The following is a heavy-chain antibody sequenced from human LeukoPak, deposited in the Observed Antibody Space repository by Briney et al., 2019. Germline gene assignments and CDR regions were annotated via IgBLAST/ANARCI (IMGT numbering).Heavy chain of an antibody. CDR3: AISRNYYDSSGYLGGDY. J-gene: IGHJ4*02. CDR2: IKKDGSEK. Sequence: PGGSLRLSCAASGFTFSRYWMTWVRQAPGKGLEWVANIKKDGSEKYYVDSVRGRFTISRDNAKNSLSLQMNSLRAEDTAVYYCAISRNYYDSSGYLGGDYWGQGTLVTVSS. D-gene: IGHD3-22*01. V-gene: IGHV3-7*03. CDR1: GFTFSRYW.